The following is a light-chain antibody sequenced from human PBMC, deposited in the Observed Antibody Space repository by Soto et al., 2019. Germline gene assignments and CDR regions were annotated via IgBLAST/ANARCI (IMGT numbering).Light chain of an antibody. J-gene: IGLJ3*02. Sequence: QSVLTQPPSVSGAPGQRVTISCTGSSSNIGAGYNVHWYQQVPGTAPKLLIYGDSNRPSGVPDRFSGSQSGTSASLAITGLQVEDEADYYCQSYDSSLSGWLFGGGTKVTVL. CDR3: QSYDSSLSGWL. CDR1: SSNIGAGYN. V-gene: IGLV1-40*01. CDR2: GDS.